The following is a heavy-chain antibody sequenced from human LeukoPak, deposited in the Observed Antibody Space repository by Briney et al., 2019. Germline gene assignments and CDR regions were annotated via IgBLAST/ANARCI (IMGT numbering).Heavy chain of an antibody. Sequence: PGGFLRLSCVVSGFTFSSYWMSWVRQAPGKGLEWVANIKQDGSEKYYVDSVKGRFTMSRDNAKNSLYLQMNSLRAEDTAVYYCARVQWELRGVGSYFEYWGQGALVTVSS. CDR3: ARVQWELRGVGSYFEY. CDR1: GFTFSSYW. D-gene: IGHD1-26*01. J-gene: IGHJ4*02. V-gene: IGHV3-7*01. CDR2: IKQDGSEK.